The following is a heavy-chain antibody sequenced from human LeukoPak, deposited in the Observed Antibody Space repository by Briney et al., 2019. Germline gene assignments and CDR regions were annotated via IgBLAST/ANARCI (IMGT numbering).Heavy chain of an antibody. J-gene: IGHJ4*02. CDR1: GFTFSTYG. CDR2: IRYDGSNK. V-gene: IGHV3-30*02. CDR3: AKVSHIVVVPAAMYFDY. Sequence: GGSLRLSCAASGFTFSTYGMHWVRQTPGKGLEWVALIRYDGSNKYYADSVKGRFTISRDNSKNTLYLQMNSLRAEDTAVYYCAKVSHIVVVPAAMYFDYWAREPWSPSPQ. D-gene: IGHD2-2*01.